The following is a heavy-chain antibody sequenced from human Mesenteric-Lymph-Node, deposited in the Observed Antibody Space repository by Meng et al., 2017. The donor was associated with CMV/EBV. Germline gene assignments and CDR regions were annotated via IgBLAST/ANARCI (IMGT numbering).Heavy chain of an antibody. CDR2: ISYDGTDT. J-gene: IGHJ4*02. CDR3: ARSLGSS. CDR1: GFTFRSYA. V-gene: IGHV3-30*04. D-gene: IGHD2-15*01. Sequence: GESLKISCAASGFTFRSYAIHWVRQAPGKGLEWVALISYDGTDTYYADSVKGRFTISRDNAKNSLYLQMNSLRAEDTAVYYCARSLGSSWGQGTLVTVSS.